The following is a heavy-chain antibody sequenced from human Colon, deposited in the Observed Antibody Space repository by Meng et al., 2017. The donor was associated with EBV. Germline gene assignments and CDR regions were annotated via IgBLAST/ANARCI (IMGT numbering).Heavy chain of an antibody. Sequence: QVQLIQSGAEVKKPGASVKVSCTVSGNTLTKFSIHWVRQAPGKGLEWMGGFDPDEDETVYAQKFQGRVTMAEDASADTAYITMSSLRPDDTAVYYCTTVPRGSHQVAKHSHWGQGTLVTVSS. CDR3: TTVPRGSHQVAKHSH. J-gene: IGHJ4*02. CDR1: GNTLTKFS. V-gene: IGHV1-24*01. CDR2: FDPDEDET. D-gene: IGHD3-16*01.